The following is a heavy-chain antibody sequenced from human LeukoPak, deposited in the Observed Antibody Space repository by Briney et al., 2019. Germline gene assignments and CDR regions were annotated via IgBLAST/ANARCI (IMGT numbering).Heavy chain of an antibody. D-gene: IGHD3-22*01. Sequence: SETLSLACTVSGGFINSNTYYWGWIRQPPGKGLEWIGSIYYGGSKFYTPSLKSRVTISVDASKNQFSLKLSSVTAADTAVYYCARGHSSGYYDWFDPWGQGTLVTVSS. J-gene: IGHJ5*02. CDR3: ARGHSSGYYDWFDP. CDR1: GGFINSNTYY. V-gene: IGHV4-39*07. CDR2: IYYGGSK.